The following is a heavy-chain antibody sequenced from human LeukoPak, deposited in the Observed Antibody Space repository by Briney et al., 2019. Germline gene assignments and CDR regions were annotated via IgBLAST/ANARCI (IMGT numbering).Heavy chain of an antibody. Sequence: SETLSLTCTVSGVSISSYYWSWIRQPPGKGLEWIGYIYYSGSTNYNPSLKSRVTISVDTSKNQFSLKLSSVTAADTAVYYCATGYCSSTSCYREYSGMDVWGQGTTVTVSS. CDR1: GVSISSYY. V-gene: IGHV4-59*01. CDR3: ATGYCSSTSCYREYSGMDV. J-gene: IGHJ6*02. CDR2: IYYSGST. D-gene: IGHD2-2*02.